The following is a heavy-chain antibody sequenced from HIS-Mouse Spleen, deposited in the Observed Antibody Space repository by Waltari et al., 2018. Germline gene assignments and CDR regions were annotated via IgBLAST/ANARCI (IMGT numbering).Heavy chain of an antibody. CDR2: IKPNSGGT. Sequence: QVQLVQSGAEVKKPGASVKVSCKASGYTFTGYYMHWVRQAPGQGLEWMERIKPNSGGTNNAQKFQGRVTMTRDTPTMKAYMRLSRLRSDDTAVYYGAKRLTGDTDYWGQGTLVTVSS. D-gene: IGHD7-27*01. CDR1: GYTFTGYY. J-gene: IGHJ4*02. V-gene: IGHV1-2*02. CDR3: AKRLTGDTDY.